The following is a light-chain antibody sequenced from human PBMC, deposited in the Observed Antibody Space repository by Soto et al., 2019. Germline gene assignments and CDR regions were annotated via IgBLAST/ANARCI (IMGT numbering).Light chain of an antibody. CDR2: KAS. J-gene: IGKJ1*01. Sequence: DIQMTQSPCSLSASVGDRVTITCRASQSISSYLHWYQQKPGKAPKLLIYKASTLKSGVPSRFSGSGSGTEFTLTISSLQPDDFATYYCQHYNSYSEAFGQGTKVDIK. V-gene: IGKV1-5*03. CDR3: QHYNSYSEA. CDR1: QSISSY.